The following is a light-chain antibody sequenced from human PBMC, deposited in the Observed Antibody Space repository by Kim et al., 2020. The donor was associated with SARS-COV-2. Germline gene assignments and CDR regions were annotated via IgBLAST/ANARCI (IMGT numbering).Light chain of an antibody. CDR2: GAS. Sequence: APGERATHSCRASQSVSSGYLAWYQQKPGQPPRLLIYGASSRATGIPDRFSGSGSGTDFTLTINRLEPEDFAVYSCQQYGSSPLTFGGGTKLEIK. CDR1: QSVSSGY. CDR3: QQYGSSPLT. V-gene: IGKV3-20*01. J-gene: IGKJ4*01.